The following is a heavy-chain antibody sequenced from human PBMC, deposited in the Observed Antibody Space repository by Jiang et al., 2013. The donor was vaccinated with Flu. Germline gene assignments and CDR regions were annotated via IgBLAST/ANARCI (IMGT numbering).Heavy chain of an antibody. CDR2: IYYSGST. Sequence: GLVKPSETLSLTCTVSGGSISSYYWSWIRQPPGKGLEWIGYIYYSGSTNYNPSLKSRVTISVDTSKNQFSLKLSSVTAADTAVYYCARDSGSYWDGNAFDIWGQGTMVTVSS. CDR3: ARDSGSYWDGNAFDI. CDR1: GGSISSYY. V-gene: IGHV4-59*01. J-gene: IGHJ3*02. D-gene: IGHD1-26*01.